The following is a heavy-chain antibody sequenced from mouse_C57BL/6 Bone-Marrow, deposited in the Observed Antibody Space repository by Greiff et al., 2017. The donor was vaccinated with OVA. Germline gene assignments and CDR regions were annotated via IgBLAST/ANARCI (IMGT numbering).Heavy chain of an antibody. D-gene: IGHD5-1*01. J-gene: IGHJ4*01. CDR2: ISNLAYSI. V-gene: IGHV5-15*01. Sequence: EVQVVESGGGLVQPGGSLKLSCAASGFTFRDYGMAWVRQAPRKGPEWVAFISNLAYSIYYADTVTGRFTISRVNAKNTLYLEMSSLRSEDTAMYYCARTYAGAMDYWGQGTSVTVSS. CDR1: GFTFRDYG. CDR3: ARTYAGAMDY.